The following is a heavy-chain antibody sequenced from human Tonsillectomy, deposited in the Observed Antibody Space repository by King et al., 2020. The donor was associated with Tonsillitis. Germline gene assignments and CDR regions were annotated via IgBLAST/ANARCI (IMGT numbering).Heavy chain of an antibody. V-gene: IGHV3-7*01. CDR1: GFTFSSYW. D-gene: IGHD4-11*01. CDR2: ISQDGSEK. Sequence: VQLVESGGGFVQPGGSLRLSCAASGFTFSSYWMSWVRQGPGKGLEWVASISQDGSEKYYVDSVKGRFTISRDSAKKSLYLQMSSLRVEDTAVYYCARVRSTTLTGFVQSGFWFDPWGQGTPVTVSS. J-gene: IGHJ5*02. CDR3: ARVRSTTLTGFVQSGFWFDP.